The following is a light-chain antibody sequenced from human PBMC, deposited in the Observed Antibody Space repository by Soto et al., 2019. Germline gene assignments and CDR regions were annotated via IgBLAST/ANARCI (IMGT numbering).Light chain of an antibody. V-gene: IGLV2-14*01. Sequence: QSALTQPASVSGSPGQSITLSCTGTSSDIGGYDYVSWYQRHPGKAPKLIIYDVKNRPSGGSNRFSGSKSGNTASLTISGLQAEDEDEYYCTSYASGSSPVVFGGGTKLTVL. CDR2: DVK. CDR1: SSDIGGYDY. J-gene: IGLJ2*01. CDR3: TSYASGSSPVV.